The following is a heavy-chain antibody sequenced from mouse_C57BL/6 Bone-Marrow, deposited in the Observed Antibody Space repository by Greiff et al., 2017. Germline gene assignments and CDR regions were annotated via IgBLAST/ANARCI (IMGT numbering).Heavy chain of an antibody. CDR2: IYPGSGST. Sequence: QVQLQQPGAELVKPGASVKMSCKASGYTFTSYWITWVKQRPGQGLEWIGDIYPGSGSTNYTEKFKSKATLTVDTSSSTAYMQLSSLTSEDSAVYYCAISPSPMDSSGPYYFDYWGQGTTLTVSS. D-gene: IGHD3-2*02. CDR1: GYTFTSYW. J-gene: IGHJ2*01. CDR3: AISPSPMDSSGPYYFDY. V-gene: IGHV1-55*01.